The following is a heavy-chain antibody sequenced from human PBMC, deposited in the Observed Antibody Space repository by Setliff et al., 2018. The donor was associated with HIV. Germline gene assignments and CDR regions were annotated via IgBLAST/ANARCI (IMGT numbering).Heavy chain of an antibody. CDR3: ARGANYYESNGYYDY. CDR2: IYYSGRT. V-gene: IGHV4-59*08. Sequence: PSETLSLTCTVSGGPISSYYWSWIRQPPGKGLEWIGYIYYSGRTNYNPSPKSRVTISVDTSKNQFSLKLTSVTAADTAVYYCARGANYYESNGYYDYWGQGTLVTVSS. J-gene: IGHJ4*02. D-gene: IGHD3-22*01. CDR1: GGPISSYY.